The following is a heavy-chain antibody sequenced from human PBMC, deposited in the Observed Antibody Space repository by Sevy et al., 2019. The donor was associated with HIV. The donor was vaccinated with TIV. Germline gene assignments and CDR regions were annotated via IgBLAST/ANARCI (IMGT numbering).Heavy chain of an antibody. CDR2: INQDGSQK. J-gene: IGHJ4*02. D-gene: IGHD6-25*01. CDR1: GFTLSSYW. V-gene: IGHV3-7*01. Sequence: GGSLRRSCAASGFTLSSYWMSWVRQAPGKGLEWVGNINQDGSQKYYVDSVKGRFTVSRDTAKNSVYLQMNSLRAEDTAVYYCARAIAAAASYWGQGTLVTVSS. CDR3: ARAIAAAASY.